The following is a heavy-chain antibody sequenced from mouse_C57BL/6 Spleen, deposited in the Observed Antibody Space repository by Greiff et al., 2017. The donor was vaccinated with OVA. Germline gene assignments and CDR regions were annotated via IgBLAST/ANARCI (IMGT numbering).Heavy chain of an antibody. J-gene: IGHJ3*01. Sequence: QVQLQQSGAELMKPGASVKLSCKATGYTFTGYWIEWVKQRPGHGLEWIGEILPGSGSTNYNEKFKGKATFTADTSSNTAYMQLSSLTTEDSAIYDCARRGDGYYENWFAYWGQGTLVTVSA. D-gene: IGHD2-3*01. V-gene: IGHV1-9*01. CDR3: ARRGDGYYENWFAY. CDR1: GYTFTGYW. CDR2: ILPGSGST.